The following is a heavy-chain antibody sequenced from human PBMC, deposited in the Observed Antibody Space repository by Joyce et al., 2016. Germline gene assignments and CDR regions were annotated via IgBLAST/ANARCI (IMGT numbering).Heavy chain of an antibody. CDR3: AVRAGTYSFDC. D-gene: IGHD1-1*01. J-gene: IGHJ4*02. CDR1: GLSFSDYS. Sequence: EVQLVESGGGLVQPGGSLSLSCVASGLSFSDYSMNGVRPAPGKGLEWVLYINSGSSSIYYADSVKGRFTISRDNAKNSLYLQMNSRGAEDTAVYYCAVRAGTYSFDCWGQGTLVTVSS. CDR2: INSGSSSI. V-gene: IGHV3-48*04.